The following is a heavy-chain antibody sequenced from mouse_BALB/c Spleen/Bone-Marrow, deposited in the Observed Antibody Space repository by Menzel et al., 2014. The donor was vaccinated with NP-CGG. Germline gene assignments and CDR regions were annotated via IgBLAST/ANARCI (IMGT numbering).Heavy chain of an antibody. D-gene: IGHD4-1*01. J-gene: IGHJ3*01. Sequence: LVESGAELVRPGTSVTVSCKASGYAFTNYLIEWVKQRPGQGLEWIGVINPGSGGINYNEKFRVKATLTADKSSSIVYMQLSSLTSGDSAVYFCARELGRGFAYWGQGTLVTVSA. CDR1: GYAFTNYL. CDR2: INPGSGGI. CDR3: ARELGRGFAY. V-gene: IGHV1-54*01.